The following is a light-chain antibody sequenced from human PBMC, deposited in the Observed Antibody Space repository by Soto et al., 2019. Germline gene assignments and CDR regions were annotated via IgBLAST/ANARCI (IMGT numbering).Light chain of an antibody. V-gene: IGKV1-16*01. CDR1: QDIRSY. Sequence: DIQMTQSPSSLSASVGDRVTIICRASQDIRSYLVWYQQKPGTAPKSLIYDASNRQSGVPSRFSGSGSGSDFTLTISSLQPEDFATYSCQQYNSYPITFGQGTRLEI. J-gene: IGKJ5*01. CDR2: DAS. CDR3: QQYNSYPIT.